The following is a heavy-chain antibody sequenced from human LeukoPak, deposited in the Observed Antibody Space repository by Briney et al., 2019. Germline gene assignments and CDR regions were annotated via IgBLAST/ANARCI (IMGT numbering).Heavy chain of an antibody. Sequence: SETLSLTCAVYGGSFSGYYWSWIRQPPGKGLEWIGEINHSGSTNYNPSLKSRVTISVDTSKNQFSLKLSSVTAADTAVYYCARGYSSSWNGGDFDYWGQGTLVTDSS. V-gene: IGHV4-34*01. CDR3: ARGYSSSWNGGDFDY. J-gene: IGHJ4*02. CDR1: GGSFSGYY. CDR2: INHSGST. D-gene: IGHD6-13*01.